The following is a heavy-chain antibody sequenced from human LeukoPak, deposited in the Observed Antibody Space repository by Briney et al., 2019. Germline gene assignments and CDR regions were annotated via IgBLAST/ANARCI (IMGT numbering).Heavy chain of an antibody. CDR1: GFTFSSYS. CDR2: ISSSSSYI. CDR3: ATSTSYYYGSGGFYGMDV. V-gene: IGHV3-21*01. D-gene: IGHD3-10*01. J-gene: IGHJ6*04. Sequence: GGSLRLSCAASGFTFSSYSMNWFRQAPGKGLEWVSSISSSSSYIYYADSVKGRFTISRDNAKNSLYLQMNSLRAEDTAVYYCATSTSYYYGSGGFYGMDVWGKGTTVTVSS.